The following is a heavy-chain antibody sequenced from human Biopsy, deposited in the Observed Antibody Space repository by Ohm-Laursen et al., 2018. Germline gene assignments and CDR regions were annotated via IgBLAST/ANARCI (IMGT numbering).Heavy chain of an antibody. Sequence: GSLRLSCAASGFIFSRNDMSWVRQAPEKGLEWVSGISGSGASTYYADSVKGRFTIPRDNSKNTLFLQMDSLRADDTAVYYCVKAYSAIYWFDPWGQGTLVTVSS. CDR3: VKAYSAIYWFDP. V-gene: IGHV3-23*01. CDR2: ISGSGAST. CDR1: GFIFSRND. J-gene: IGHJ5*02. D-gene: IGHD2-21*01.